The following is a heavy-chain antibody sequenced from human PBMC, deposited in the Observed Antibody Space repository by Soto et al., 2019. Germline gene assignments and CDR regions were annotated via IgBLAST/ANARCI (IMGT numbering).Heavy chain of an antibody. CDR3: AREYYYDSSGNGAFDI. Sequence: QVQLQESGPGLVKPSQTLSLTCTVSSGSISSGDYYWSWIRQPPGKGLEWIGYIYYSGSTYYNPSLKSRVTISVDTSKNQFSLKLSSVTAADTAVYYCAREYYYDSSGNGAFDIWGQGTMVTVSS. CDR1: SGSISSGDYY. D-gene: IGHD3-22*01. CDR2: IYYSGST. J-gene: IGHJ3*02. V-gene: IGHV4-30-4*01.